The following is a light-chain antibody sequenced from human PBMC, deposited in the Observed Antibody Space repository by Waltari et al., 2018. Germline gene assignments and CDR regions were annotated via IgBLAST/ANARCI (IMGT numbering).Light chain of an antibody. V-gene: IGLV2-14*03. Sequence: QSALTQPASVSGSPGQSITISCTGTRSDVGLYNYVSWYQQHPGIVPKLMIFDVTNRPSGVSSRFSGSKSGNTASLTISGLQTEDEADYYCSSYTISSTWVFGGGTKLTVL. CDR2: DVT. CDR3: SSYTISSTWV. J-gene: IGLJ3*02. CDR1: RSDVGLYNY.